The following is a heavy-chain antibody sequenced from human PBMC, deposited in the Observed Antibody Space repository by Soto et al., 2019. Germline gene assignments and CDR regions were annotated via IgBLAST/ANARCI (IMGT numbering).Heavy chain of an antibody. V-gene: IGHV3-64D*06. D-gene: IGHD2-15*01. CDR1: GFTFSSYA. CDR3: VKDSEETSGNFDY. CDR2: ISSNGGST. J-gene: IGHJ4*02. Sequence: SLRLSCSASGFTFSSYAMHWVRQAPGRGLAYVSAISSNGGSTYYADSVRGRFTISRDNSKNTLYLQMSSLRAEDTAVYYCVKDSEETSGNFDYWGQGTLVTVSS.